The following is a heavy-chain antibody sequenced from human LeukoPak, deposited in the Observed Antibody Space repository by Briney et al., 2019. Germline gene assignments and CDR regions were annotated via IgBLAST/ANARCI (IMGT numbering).Heavy chain of an antibody. CDR3: ARQPIYEAYFDF. CDR1: GFPFDRDW. D-gene: IGHD3-16*01. J-gene: IGHJ4*02. CDR2: IKHDGSEK. V-gene: IGHV3-7*01. Sequence: GRSLRLSCAASGFPFDRDWMSWVGRAPGKGLEGGANIKHDGSEKTFVDSVKGRFTISRDNAENSLYLQMNSLRAEDTAVYYCARQPIYEAYFDFWGQGTLVTVSS.